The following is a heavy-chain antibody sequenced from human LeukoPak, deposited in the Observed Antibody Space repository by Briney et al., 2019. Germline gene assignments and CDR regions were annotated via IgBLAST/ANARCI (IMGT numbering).Heavy chain of an antibody. CDR3: ARDLVYYYGMDV. D-gene: IGHD2-15*01. CDR1: GGTFSSYA. Sequence: SVKVSCKASGGTFSSYAISWVRQAPGQGLEWMGGIIPIFGTANYAQKFQGRVTITADESTSTAYMELSSLRSEDTAVYYCARDLVYYYGMDVWGQGTTVTVSS. J-gene: IGHJ6*02. V-gene: IGHV1-69*13. CDR2: IIPIFGTA.